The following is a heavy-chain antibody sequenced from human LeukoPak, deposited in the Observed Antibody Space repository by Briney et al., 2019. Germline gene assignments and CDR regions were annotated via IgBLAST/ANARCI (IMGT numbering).Heavy chain of an antibody. CDR2: ISSSGSTI. J-gene: IGHJ4*02. CDR1: GFTFSDYY. D-gene: IGHD2-2*01. V-gene: IGHV3-11*01. Sequence: GGSLRLSCAASGFTFSDYYMSWIRQAPGKGLEWVSYISSSGSTIYYADSVKGRYTISRDNAKNSLYLQMNSLRAEDTAVYYCAREAKAAIGRSYDYWGQGTLVTVSS. CDR3: AREAKAAIGRSYDY.